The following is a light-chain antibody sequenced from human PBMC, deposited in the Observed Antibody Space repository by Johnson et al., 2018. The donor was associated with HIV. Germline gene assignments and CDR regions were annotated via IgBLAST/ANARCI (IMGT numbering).Light chain of an antibody. CDR1: SSTIGNNY. CDR3: GSWDSSLSAHYV. V-gene: IGLV1-51*02. CDR2: EKN. J-gene: IGLJ1*01. Sequence: QSVLTQPPSVSAAPGQKVTISCSGSSSTIGNNYVSWYQLLPGTAPKLLIYEKNKRPSGIPDRFSASKSGTSATLGITGLQPGDEADYYCGSWDSSLSAHYVFGTGTKVTVL.